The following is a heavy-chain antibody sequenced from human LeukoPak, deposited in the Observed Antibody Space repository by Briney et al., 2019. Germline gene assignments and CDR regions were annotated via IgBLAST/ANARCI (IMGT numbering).Heavy chain of an antibody. J-gene: IGHJ4*02. Sequence: PGGSLRLSCVASGFTLRTYAMHWVRQAPGKGLEWVAVISSDGSKKFYSDSVKGQFTISRGNSKNTLYLQMSSLRTEDTGVYFCVRDAGGYWGQGTLVTVSS. CDR2: ISSDGSKK. CDR3: VRDAGGY. CDR1: GFTLRTYA. D-gene: IGHD1-14*01. V-gene: IGHV3-30-3*01.